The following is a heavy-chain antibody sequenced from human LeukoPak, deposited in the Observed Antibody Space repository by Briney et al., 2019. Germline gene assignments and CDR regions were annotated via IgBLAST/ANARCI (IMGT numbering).Heavy chain of an antibody. CDR1: GFTVSRNY. D-gene: IGHD3-22*01. Sequence: GGSLRLSCAASGFTVSRNYMNWVRQAPGKGLECVSVIYSGGNTYYADPVKGRFTISRDNSKNTLYLQMNRLRAEDTAVYYCARTANDYDGSGFFDYWGHGTLVTVSS. J-gene: IGHJ4*01. V-gene: IGHV3-53*01. CDR2: IYSGGNT. CDR3: ARTANDYDGSGFFDY.